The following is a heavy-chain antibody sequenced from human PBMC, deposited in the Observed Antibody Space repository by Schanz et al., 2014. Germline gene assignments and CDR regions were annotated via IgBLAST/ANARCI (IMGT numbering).Heavy chain of an antibody. CDR1: GFTFSSYA. CDR2: ISGSGGST. CDR3: AKLSSSGRLAGYFDY. J-gene: IGHJ4*02. D-gene: IGHD6-19*01. Sequence: VQLLQFGGGVVQPGRSLRLSCAASGFTFSSYAMSWVRQAPGKGLEWVSGISGSGGSTYYAGSVKGRFSISRDYSKNTLYLQMSSLRAEDTAIYYCAKLSSSGRLAGYFDYWGQGALVTVSS. V-gene: IGHV3-23*01.